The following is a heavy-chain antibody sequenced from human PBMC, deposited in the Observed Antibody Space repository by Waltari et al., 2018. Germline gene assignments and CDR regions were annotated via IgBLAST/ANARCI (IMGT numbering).Heavy chain of an antibody. D-gene: IGHD1-26*01. CDR2: FDPEDGET. J-gene: IGHJ5*02. V-gene: IGHV1-24*01. CDR1: GYTLTELS. CDR3: ARVEWELDRGFDP. Sequence: QVQLVQSGAEVKKPGASVKVSCKVSGYTLTELSMHWVRQAPGKGLEWMGGFDPEDGETIYAQKFQGRVTITADESTSTAYMELSSLRSEDTAVYYCARVEWELDRGFDPWGQGTLVTVSS.